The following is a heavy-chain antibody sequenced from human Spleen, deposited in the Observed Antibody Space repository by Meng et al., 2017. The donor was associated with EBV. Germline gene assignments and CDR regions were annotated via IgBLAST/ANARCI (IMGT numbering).Heavy chain of an antibody. CDR1: GASVSSGSFY. CDR2: IYYSGST. CDR3: ARDWSSYYVMDV. Sequence: QVQHQASGPGLVKPSETLSLTCTVSGASVSSGSFYWSWIRQPPGKRLEWIGYIYYSGSTKYNPSLTSRVTISVDTSKNQFSMKLSSVTAADTAVYYCARDWSSYYVMDVWGQGTTVTVSS. V-gene: IGHV4-61*01. J-gene: IGHJ6*02.